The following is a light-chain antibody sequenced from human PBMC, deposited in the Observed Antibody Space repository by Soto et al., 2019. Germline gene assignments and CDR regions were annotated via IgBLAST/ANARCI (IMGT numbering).Light chain of an antibody. J-gene: IGKJ1*01. Sequence: DIQMTQSPSSLSASVGDRVTITCQASQDISNYLNWYQQKPVKAPKLLLDDASNLETGVPSRFSGGGSGTDFTFTISSLQPGDIATYDCPQYDNLPWTFGQGTKVDIK. CDR2: DAS. CDR1: QDISNY. V-gene: IGKV1-33*01. CDR3: PQYDNLPWT.